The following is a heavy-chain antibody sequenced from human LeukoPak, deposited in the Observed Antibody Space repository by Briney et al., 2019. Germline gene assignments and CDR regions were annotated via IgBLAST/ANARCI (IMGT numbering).Heavy chain of an antibody. J-gene: IGHJ1*01. D-gene: IGHD3-22*01. CDR1: GFTFSSYG. CDR2: IWSDGYKK. Sequence: PGGSLRLSCAASGFTFSSYGMHWIRQAPGKGLEWVAVIWSDGYKKYYAESVKGRFTVSRDTSKNTLYLQMNSLRAEDTAVYYCARDDDTNGHYSYFQHWGQGTLVTVSS. CDR3: ARDDDTNGHYSYFQH. V-gene: IGHV3-33*01.